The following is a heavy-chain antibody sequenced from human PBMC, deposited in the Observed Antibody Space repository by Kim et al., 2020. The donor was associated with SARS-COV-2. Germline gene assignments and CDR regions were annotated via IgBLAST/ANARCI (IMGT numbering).Heavy chain of an antibody. J-gene: IGHJ4*02. V-gene: IGHV1-18*01. Sequence: ASVKVSCKASGYTFTSYGISWVQQAPGQGLEWMGWISAYNGNTNYAQKLQGRVTMTTDTSTSTAYMELRSLRSDDTAVYYCVVYYYDSSVVHWGQGTLVTVSS. CDR1: GYTFTSYG. CDR2: ISAYNGNT. D-gene: IGHD3-22*01. CDR3: VVYYYDSSVVH.